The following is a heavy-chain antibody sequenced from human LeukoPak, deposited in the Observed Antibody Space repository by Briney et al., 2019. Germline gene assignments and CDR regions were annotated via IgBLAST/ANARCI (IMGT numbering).Heavy chain of an antibody. CDR2: ISPYNSNT. D-gene: IGHD6-19*01. CDR1: GYTFSNYD. CDR3: ARDLKRGYSSGRYSWGTGSSNDF. J-gene: IGHJ4*02. V-gene: IGHV1-18*04. Sequence: ASVKVSCKASGYTFSNYDMNWVRQAPGQGLEWMGWISPYNSNTYYVQNLQGRVTMTTDTSTSTTYMELRSLRSDDTAVYYCARDLKRGYSSGRYSWGTGSSNDFWGQGTLVTVSS.